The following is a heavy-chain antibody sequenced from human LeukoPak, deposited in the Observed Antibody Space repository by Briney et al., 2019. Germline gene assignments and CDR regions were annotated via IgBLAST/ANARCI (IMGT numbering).Heavy chain of an antibody. V-gene: IGHV4-4*02. CDR2: SGST. J-gene: IGHJ3*02. CDR3: ARVGYNWNQWFDI. Sequence: PSGTLSLTCAVSGGSISSSNWWSWVRQPPGKGLEWIGSSGSTYFNPSLKSRVTMSVDTSKNQFSLQLPSVTAADTAIYYCARVGYNWNQWFDIWGQGTMVTVSS. CDR1: GGSISSSNW. D-gene: IGHD1-20*01.